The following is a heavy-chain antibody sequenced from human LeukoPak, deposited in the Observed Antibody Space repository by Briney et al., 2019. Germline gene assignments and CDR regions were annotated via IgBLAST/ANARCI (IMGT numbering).Heavy chain of an antibody. J-gene: IGHJ4*02. CDR2: ISAYNGNT. D-gene: IGHD3-16*01. V-gene: IGHV1-18*01. CDR3: ARDWAPGPYYFDY. CDR1: GYTFTSYG. Sequence: ASVKVSCKASGYTFTSYGISWVRQAPGQGLEWMGWISAYNGNTNYAQKFQGRVTMTRDTSISTVYMELSRLRSDDTAVYYCARDWAPGPYYFDYWGQGTLVTVSS.